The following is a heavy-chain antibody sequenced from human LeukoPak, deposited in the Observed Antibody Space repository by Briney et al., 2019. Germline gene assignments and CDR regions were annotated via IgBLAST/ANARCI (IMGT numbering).Heavy chain of an antibody. CDR3: ASIEGGCSSTSCPDY. J-gene: IGHJ4*02. Sequence: GGSLRLSCAASGFTFSSYSMNWVRQAPGKGLEWVSPISSSSSYIYYADSVKGRFTISRDNAKNSLYLQMNSLRAEDTAVYYCASIEGGCSSTSCPDYWGQGTLVTVSS. D-gene: IGHD2-2*01. CDR2: ISSSSSYI. CDR1: GFTFSSYS. V-gene: IGHV3-21*01.